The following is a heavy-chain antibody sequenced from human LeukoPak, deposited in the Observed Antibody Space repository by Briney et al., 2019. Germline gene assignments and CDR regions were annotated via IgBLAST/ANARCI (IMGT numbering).Heavy chain of an antibody. Sequence: GGSLRLSCVASGFAFSSRAMHWVRQAPGKGLEWLGVISYDGSTIYYTDSVKGQFTISRDNSKNTLYLQMNSLRGEDTAVYYCARDRRCLDVWGQGTTVTVSS. V-gene: IGHV3-30-3*01. D-gene: IGHD2-8*01. CDR3: ARDRRCLDV. J-gene: IGHJ6*02. CDR1: GFAFSSRA. CDR2: ISYDGSTI.